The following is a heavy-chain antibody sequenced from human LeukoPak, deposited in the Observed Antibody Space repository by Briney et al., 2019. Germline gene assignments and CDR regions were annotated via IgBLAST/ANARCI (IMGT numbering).Heavy chain of an antibody. CDR2: IGSAGDP. Sequence: PGGSLRLSRAASGFTFSSYDMHWVRQPTGKGLEWVSAIGSAGDPYYAGSVKGRFTISRENAKNSLYLQMDSLRAGDTAVYYCARGGAEGFDPWGQGTLVTVSS. CDR1: GFTFSSYD. CDR3: ARGGAEGFDP. V-gene: IGHV3-13*05. J-gene: IGHJ5*02. D-gene: IGHD6-19*01.